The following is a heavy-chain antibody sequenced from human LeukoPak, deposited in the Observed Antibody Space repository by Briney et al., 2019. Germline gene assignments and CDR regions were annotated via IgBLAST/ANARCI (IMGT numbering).Heavy chain of an antibody. J-gene: IGHJ4*02. D-gene: IGHD3-22*01. CDR3: ATYYYDSSGYYVSDY. Sequence: SVNVSCKASGGTFSSYAISWVRQAPGQGLEWMGGIIPIFGTANYAQKFQGRVTITADESTSTAYMELSSLRSEDTAVYYCATYYYDSSGYYVSDYWGQGTLVTVSS. CDR2: IIPIFGTA. CDR1: GGTFSSYA. V-gene: IGHV1-69*13.